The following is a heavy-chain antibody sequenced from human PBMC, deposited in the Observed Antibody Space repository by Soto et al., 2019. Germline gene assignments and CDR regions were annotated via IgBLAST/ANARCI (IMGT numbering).Heavy chain of an antibody. D-gene: IGHD2-2*02. Sequence: SETLSLTCAVYGGSFSGYYWSWIRQPPGKGLEWIGEINHSGSTNYNPSLKSRVTISVDTSKNQFSLKLSSVTAADTAVYYCSRGDIVVVPAAIVRAYRSYMDVWGKGTTVTVSS. CDR2: INHSGST. J-gene: IGHJ6*03. CDR3: SRGDIVVVPAAIVRAYRSYMDV. V-gene: IGHV4-34*01. CDR1: GGSFSGYY.